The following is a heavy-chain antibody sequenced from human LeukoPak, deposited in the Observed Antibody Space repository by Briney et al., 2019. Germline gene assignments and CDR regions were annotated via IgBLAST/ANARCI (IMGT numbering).Heavy chain of an antibody. Sequence: GGPLRLSCAASGFTFSSYSMNWVRQAPGKGLEWVSSIRSSSSYIYYADSVKGRITISRDTAKNSLYLQMSSLRAEGTAVYYCARDESLDIVVVPAAIFDYWGQGTLVTVSS. V-gene: IGHV3-21*01. CDR1: GFTFSSYS. J-gene: IGHJ4*02. D-gene: IGHD2-2*01. CDR2: IRSSSSYI. CDR3: ARDESLDIVVVPAAIFDY.